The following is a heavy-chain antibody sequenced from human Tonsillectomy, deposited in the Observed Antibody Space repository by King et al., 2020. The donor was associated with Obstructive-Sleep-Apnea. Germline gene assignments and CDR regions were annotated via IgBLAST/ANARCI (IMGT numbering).Heavy chain of an antibody. J-gene: IGHJ4*02. CDR2: IYYSGST. V-gene: IGHV4-59*08. D-gene: IGHD5-18*01. CDR1: GGSISSYY. Sequence: VQLQESGPGLVKPSETLSLTCTVSGGSISSYYWSWIRQPPGKGLEWIGYIYYSGSTNYSPSLMSRVTISVDTSKNQFSLRLSSVTATDTAVYYCARHPGYSDGTAPFYFDYWGQGTLVTVSS. CDR3: ARHPGYSDGTAPFYFDY.